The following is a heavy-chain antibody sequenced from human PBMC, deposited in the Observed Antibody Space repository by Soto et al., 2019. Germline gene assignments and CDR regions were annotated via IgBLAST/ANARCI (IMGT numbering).Heavy chain of an antibody. D-gene: IGHD6-13*01. CDR2: IYYSGSS. CDR1: GGSIGNSY. V-gene: IGHV4-59*08. Sequence: QVQLQESGPGLVKPSETLSLTCTVSGGSIGNSYWSWIRQSPGKGLEWIGYIYYSGSSNYNPSLTSRLSISVDTSKNQFSLKLSSVTAADTAVYYCARHSSSWPIFDYWGQGTLVIVSS. CDR3: ARHSSSWPIFDY. J-gene: IGHJ4*02.